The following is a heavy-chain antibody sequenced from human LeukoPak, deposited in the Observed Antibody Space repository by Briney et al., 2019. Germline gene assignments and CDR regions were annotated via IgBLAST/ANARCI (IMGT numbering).Heavy chain of an antibody. D-gene: IGHD2-15*01. CDR1: GGSISSYY. J-gene: IGHJ2*01. Sequence: SETLSLTCTVSGGSISSYYWSWIRQPPGKGLEWIGYIYYSGRTNYSPSLKSRVTISVDTSKSQSSLKLSSVTAADTAVYYCARGYCSGGTCYGYFDLWGRGTLVTVSS. CDR3: ARGYCSGGTCYGYFDL. CDR2: IYYSGRT. V-gene: IGHV4-59*08.